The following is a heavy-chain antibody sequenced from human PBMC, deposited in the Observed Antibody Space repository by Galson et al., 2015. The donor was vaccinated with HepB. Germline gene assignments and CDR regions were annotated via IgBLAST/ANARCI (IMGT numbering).Heavy chain of an antibody. J-gene: IGHJ2*01. V-gene: IGHV4-34*01. CDR1: GGSFSGYY. CDR3: ARGHPRLAPYSSGWYFDL. Sequence: ETLSLTCAVYGGSFSGYYWSWIRQPPGKGLEWIGEINHSGSTNYNPSLKSRVTISVDTSKNQFSLKLSSVTAADTAVYYCARGHPRLAPYSSGWYFDLWGRGTLVTVSS. D-gene: IGHD6-19*01. CDR2: INHSGST.